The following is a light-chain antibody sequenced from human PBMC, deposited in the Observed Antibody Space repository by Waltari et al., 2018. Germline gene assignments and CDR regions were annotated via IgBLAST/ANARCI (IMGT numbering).Light chain of an antibody. J-gene: IGKJ2*01. CDR1: ESVGTD. Sequence: EIVMTQSPVTMSVSPGEGVTLSCTASESVGTDVAWYRHKPGQPPRLLIYFGSTRATGVPARISGSGSGTDFSLTISSLESEDFAFYYCQQPRQWPRRTFGQGTKLE. CDR3: QQPRQWPRRT. V-gene: IGKV3D-15*01. CDR2: FGS.